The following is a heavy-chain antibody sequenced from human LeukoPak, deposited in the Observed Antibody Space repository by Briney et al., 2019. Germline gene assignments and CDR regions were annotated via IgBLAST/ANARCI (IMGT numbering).Heavy chain of an antibody. CDR3: AKSYYYGSGSYGGFEGFDY. J-gene: IGHJ4*02. V-gene: IGHV3-30*18. D-gene: IGHD3-10*01. CDR1: GFTFSSYG. CDR2: ISYDGSNK. Sequence: GRSLRLSCAASGFTFSSYGMHWVRQAPGKGLEWVAVISYDGSNKYYADSVKGRFTISRDNSKNTLYLQMNSLRAEDTAVYYCAKSYYYGSGSYGGFEGFDYWGQGTLVTVSS.